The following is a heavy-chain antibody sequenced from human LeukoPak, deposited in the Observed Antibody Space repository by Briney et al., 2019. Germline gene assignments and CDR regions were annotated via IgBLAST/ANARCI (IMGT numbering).Heavy chain of an antibody. V-gene: IGHV5-51*01. CDR1: GYSFTSYW. CDR3: ATQDPNYYDSSGYYPTFQH. CDR2: IYPGDSDT. D-gene: IGHD3-22*01. J-gene: IGHJ1*01. Sequence: GESLKLSCKGSGYSFTSYWIGWVRQMPGKGLEWKGIIYPGDSDTRYSPSFQGQVTISADKSISTAYLQWSSLKASDTAMYYCATQDPNYYDSSGYYPTFQHWGQGTLVTVSS.